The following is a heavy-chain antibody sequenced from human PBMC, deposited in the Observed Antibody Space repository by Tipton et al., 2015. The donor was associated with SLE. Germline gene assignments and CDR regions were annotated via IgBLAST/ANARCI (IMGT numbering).Heavy chain of an antibody. CDR3: ARDGLVQSWYFDL. CDR2: IYYSGST. D-gene: IGHD6-6*01. CDR1: GGSISSSSYY. V-gene: IGHV4-39*07. J-gene: IGHJ2*01. Sequence: TLSLTCTVSGGSISSSSYYWGWIRQPPGKGLEWIGSIYYSGSTYHNPSLKSRITISVDTSKNQFSLKLSSVTAADTAVYYCARDGLVQSWYFDLWGRGTLVTVSS.